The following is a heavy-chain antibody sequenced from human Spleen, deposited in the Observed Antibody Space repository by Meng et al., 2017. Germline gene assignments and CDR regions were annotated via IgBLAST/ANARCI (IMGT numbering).Heavy chain of an antibody. CDR2: INPSGGGT. D-gene: IGHD6-13*01. J-gene: IGHJ4*02. CDR3: ARDEDISAAGKLFGDY. Sequence: ASVKVSCKASGYTFTSYYMHWVRQAPGQGLEWMGIINPSGGGTSYAQKFQGRVTMTRDTSTSTVYMELSSLRSEDTAVYYCARDEDISAAGKLFGDYWGQGTLVTVSS. CDR1: GYTFTSYY. V-gene: IGHV1-46*01.